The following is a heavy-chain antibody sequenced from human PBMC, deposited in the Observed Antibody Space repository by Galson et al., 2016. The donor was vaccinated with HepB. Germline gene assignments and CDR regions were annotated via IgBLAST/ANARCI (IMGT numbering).Heavy chain of an antibody. D-gene: IGHD2-15*01. V-gene: IGHV4-4*07. J-gene: IGHJ5*02. CDR2: IYTSGST. CDR1: GDSISSHY. Sequence: ETLSLTCTVSGDSISSHYWSWIRQPAGKGLEWIGRIYTSGSTHYNPSLKSRVTMSVDTSKNQFSLKLTSVTAADTAVYYCAREGCSGGSCYSGYNWFDPWGQGTQVTVSS. CDR3: AREGCSGGSCYSGYNWFDP.